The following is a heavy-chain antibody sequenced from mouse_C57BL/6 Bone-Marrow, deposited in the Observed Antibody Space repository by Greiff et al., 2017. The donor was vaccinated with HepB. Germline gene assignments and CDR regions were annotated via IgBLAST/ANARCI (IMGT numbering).Heavy chain of an antibody. CDR1: GYTFTDYY. J-gene: IGHJ4*01. Sequence: EVQLQQSGPELVKPGASVKISCKASGYTFTDYYMNWVKQSHGKSLEWIGDINPNNGGTSYNQKFKGKATLTVDKSSSTAYMELRSLTSEDSAVYYCARGIYYGNYVAMDYWGQGTSVTVSS. V-gene: IGHV1-26*01. CDR3: ARGIYYGNYVAMDY. D-gene: IGHD2-1*01. CDR2: INPNNGGT.